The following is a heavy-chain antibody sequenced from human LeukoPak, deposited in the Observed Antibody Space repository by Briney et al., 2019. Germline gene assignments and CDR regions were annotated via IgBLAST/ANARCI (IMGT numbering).Heavy chain of an antibody. D-gene: IGHD3-16*02. Sequence: GASVKVSCKASGYTFTGYYMHWVRQAPGQGIEWMGWVNPNSGGTNYAQKFQGWVTMTRDTSISTAYMELSRLRSDDTAVYYCAVRGVIVPYWFDPWGQGTLVTVSS. CDR2: VNPNSGGT. J-gene: IGHJ5*02. CDR3: AVRGVIVPYWFDP. CDR1: GYTFTGYY. V-gene: IGHV1-2*04.